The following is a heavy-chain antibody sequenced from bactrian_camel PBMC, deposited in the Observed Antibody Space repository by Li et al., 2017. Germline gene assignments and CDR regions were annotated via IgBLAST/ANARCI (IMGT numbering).Heavy chain of an antibody. D-gene: IGHD5*01. V-gene: IGHV3S53*01. CDR2: IGNDGST. CDR3: AADQRRCGWVLSDYAL. Sequence: HVQLVESGGGSVQAGGSLRLSCVASDYPWGNNCMGWFRQAPGKQREGVVSIGNDGSTDYTDSAKGRFTISKDNSWDILYLQMDSLKPEDTAMYYCAADQRRCGWVLSDYALWGQGTQVTVS. CDR1: DYPWGNNC. J-gene: IGHJ4*01.